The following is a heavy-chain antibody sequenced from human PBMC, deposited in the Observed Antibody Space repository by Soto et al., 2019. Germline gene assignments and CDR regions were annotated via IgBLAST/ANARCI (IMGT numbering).Heavy chain of an antibody. D-gene: IGHD3-10*01. V-gene: IGHV4-59*12. Sequence: SETLSLTCTVSGGSFSTYFWSWIRQTPGKGLEWIGYIYYSGNTNYNPSLKSRVTISVDTSKNQFSLKLGSVTAADTAVYYCARAFVVTMVRGVITLNWFDPWGQGTLVTVSS. CDR2: IYYSGNT. CDR3: ARAFVVTMVRGVITLNWFDP. CDR1: GGSFSTYF. J-gene: IGHJ5*02.